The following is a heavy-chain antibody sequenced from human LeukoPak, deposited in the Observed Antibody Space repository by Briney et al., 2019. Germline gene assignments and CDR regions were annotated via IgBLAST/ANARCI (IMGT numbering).Heavy chain of an antibody. CDR2: INHSGST. Sequence: PSETLSLTCAVHGGSFSGYYWTWIPQPPGKGLEWIGEINHSGSTNYNPSLKSRITISVDTYKNQFSLILSSVTAADTAVYYCARGGYWTFDYWGQGTLVTASS. J-gene: IGHJ4*02. D-gene: IGHD2-8*02. CDR1: GGSFSGYY. CDR3: ARGGYWTFDY. V-gene: IGHV4-34*01.